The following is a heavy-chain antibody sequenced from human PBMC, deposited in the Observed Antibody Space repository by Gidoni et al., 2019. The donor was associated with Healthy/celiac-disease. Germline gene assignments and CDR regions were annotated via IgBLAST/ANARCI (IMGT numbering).Heavy chain of an antibody. V-gene: IGHV4-31*03. Sequence: QLQLQESGPGLVKPSQTLSLTCTVSGGSIRSGGYYWSWIRQHPGKGLEWIGYIYYSGSTYYNPSLKSRVTISVDTSKNQFYLKLSSVTAADTAVYYCAREVVRGVIMENWFDPWGQGTLVTVSS. CDR2: IYYSGST. CDR3: AREVVRGVIMENWFDP. J-gene: IGHJ5*02. CDR1: GGSIRSGGYY. D-gene: IGHD3-10*01.